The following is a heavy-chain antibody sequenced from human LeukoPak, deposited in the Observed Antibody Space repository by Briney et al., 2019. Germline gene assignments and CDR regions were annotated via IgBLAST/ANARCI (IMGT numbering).Heavy chain of an antibody. CDR3: ASRRGIVVVTAFDY. Sequence: SETLSLTCAVYGGSFSGYYWSWIRQPPGKGLEWIGEINHSGSTNYNPSLKSRVTISVDTSQNQFSLKLSSVTAADTAVYYCASRRGIVVVTAFDYWGQGTLVTVSS. CDR2: INHSGST. CDR1: GGSFSGYY. V-gene: IGHV4-34*01. D-gene: IGHD2-21*02. J-gene: IGHJ4*02.